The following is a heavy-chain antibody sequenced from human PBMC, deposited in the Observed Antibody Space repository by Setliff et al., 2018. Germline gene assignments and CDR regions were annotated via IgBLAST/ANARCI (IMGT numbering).Heavy chain of an antibody. V-gene: IGHV4-31*03. D-gene: IGHD3-10*01. J-gene: IGHJ5*02. CDR2: IYYSGST. Sequence: SETLSLTCTVSGGSISSGGYYWSWIRQHPGKGLEWIGYIYYSGSTYYNPSLKSRVTISVDTSKNQFSLKLSSVTAADTAVYYCARPSLWFGEFSNWFDPWGQGTLVTVSS. CDR1: GGSISSGGYY. CDR3: ARPSLWFGEFSNWFDP.